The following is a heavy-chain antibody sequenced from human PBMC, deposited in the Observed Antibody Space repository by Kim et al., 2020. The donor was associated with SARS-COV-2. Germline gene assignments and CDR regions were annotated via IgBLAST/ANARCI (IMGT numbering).Heavy chain of an antibody. Sequence: SETLSLTCAVYGGSFSGYYWSWIRQPPGKGLEWIGEINHSGSTNYNPSLKSRVTISVDTSKNQFSLKLSSVTAADTAVYYCARGRTSMVRGVMSGDYYFDYWGQGTLVTVSS. CDR3: ARGRTSMVRGVMSGDYYFDY. D-gene: IGHD3-10*01. J-gene: IGHJ4*02. CDR2: INHSGST. CDR1: GGSFSGYY. V-gene: IGHV4-34*01.